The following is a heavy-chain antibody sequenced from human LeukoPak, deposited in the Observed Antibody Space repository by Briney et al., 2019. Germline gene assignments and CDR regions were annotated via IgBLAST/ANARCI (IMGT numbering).Heavy chain of an antibody. CDR2: IKQDGSEK. CDR1: GFTFNNYW. Sequence: GGSLRLSCTASGFTFNNYWMSWVRQASGKGLEWVANIKQDGSEKYYVDSVRGRFSISRGNAKNSLFLQMNTLRAEDTAVYYCARVRYYEDVWGQGTTVTVSS. V-gene: IGHV3-7*01. J-gene: IGHJ6*02. CDR3: ARVRYYEDV. D-gene: IGHD3-3*01.